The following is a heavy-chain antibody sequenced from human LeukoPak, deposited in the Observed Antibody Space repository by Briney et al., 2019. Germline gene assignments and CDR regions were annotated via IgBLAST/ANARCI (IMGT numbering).Heavy chain of an antibody. J-gene: IGHJ4*02. CDR2: IIPIFGTA. D-gene: IGHD3-22*01. V-gene: IGHV1-69*13. CDR1: GGTFSSYA. Sequence: SVKVSCKASGGTFSSYAISWVRQAPGQGLDWMGGIIPIFGTANYAQKFQGRVTITADASTSTAYMELSSLRSEDTAVYYCAFGAGGLQKWFLRIDYWGQGTLVTVSS. CDR3: AFGAGGLQKWFLRIDY.